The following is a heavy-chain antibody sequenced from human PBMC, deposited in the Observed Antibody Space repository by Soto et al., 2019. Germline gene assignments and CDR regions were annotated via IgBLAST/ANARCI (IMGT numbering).Heavy chain of an antibody. Sequence: ASVKVSCKASGYTFTSYGISWVRQAPGQGLEWMGWISAYNGNTNYAQKLQGRVTMTTDTSTSTAYMELRSLRSDDTAVYYCARGRLLPWFGKAVPNYGMDLWGQGTTVTVSS. J-gene: IGHJ6*02. D-gene: IGHD3-10*01. CDR3: ARGRLLPWFGKAVPNYGMDL. CDR2: ISAYNGNT. CDR1: GYTFTSYG. V-gene: IGHV1-18*01.